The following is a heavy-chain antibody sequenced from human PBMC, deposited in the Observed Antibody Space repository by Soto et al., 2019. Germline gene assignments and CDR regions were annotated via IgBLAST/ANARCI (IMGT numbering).Heavy chain of an antibody. J-gene: IGHJ4*03. CDR2: ISSSGGTT. Sequence: PGGSLRLSCATSGFNFNNYAMSWVRQAPGERLEWVSFISSSGGTTYYADSVKGRFTISRDNSRNTVFLQMNTLGAEDTAIYYCGAIMRLTGTGVGQASEFWGQGTRVTVSS. D-gene: IGHD3-9*01. V-gene: IGHV3-23*01. CDR3: GAIMRLTGTGVGQASEF. CDR1: GFNFNNYA.